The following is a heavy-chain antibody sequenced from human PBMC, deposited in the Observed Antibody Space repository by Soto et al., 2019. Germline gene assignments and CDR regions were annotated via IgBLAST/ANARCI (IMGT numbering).Heavy chain of an antibody. J-gene: IGHJ4*02. Sequence: SETLSLTCTVSGGSISSGGYYWSWIRQHPGKGLEWIGYIYYSGSTYYNPSLKSRVTISVDTSKNQFSLKLSSVTAADTAVYYCARVIRYCINGVCRQGGLDYWGQGTLVTVSS. D-gene: IGHD2-8*01. CDR1: GGSISSGGYY. CDR3: ARVIRYCINGVCRQGGLDY. CDR2: IYYSGST. V-gene: IGHV4-31*03.